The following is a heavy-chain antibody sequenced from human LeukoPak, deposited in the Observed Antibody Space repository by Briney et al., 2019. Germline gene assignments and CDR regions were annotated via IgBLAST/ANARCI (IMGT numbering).Heavy chain of an antibody. D-gene: IGHD3-22*01. CDR2: IYYSGST. V-gene: IGHV4-39*01. J-gene: IGHJ3*02. CDR1: GGSISSSSYY. CDR3: ARHYYSSGHSAFDI. Sequence: SETLSLTCTVSGGSISSSSYYWGWIRQPPGKGLEWIGSIYYSGSTYYNPSLKSRVTISVDTSKNQFSLKLRSVTAADTAVYYCARHYYSSGHSAFDIWGQGTMVTVSS.